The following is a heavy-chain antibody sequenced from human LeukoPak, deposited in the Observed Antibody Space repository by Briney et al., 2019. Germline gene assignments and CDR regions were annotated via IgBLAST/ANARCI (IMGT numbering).Heavy chain of an antibody. D-gene: IGHD6-13*01. CDR2: ISSSSSYI. Sequence: GGSLRLSCAASGFTFSSYSMNWVRQAPGRGLEWVSSISSSSSYIYYADSVKGRFTISRDNAKNSLYLQMNSLRAEDTAVYYCARDSSSWYEGTWGFDPWGQGTLVTVSS. J-gene: IGHJ5*02. V-gene: IGHV3-21*01. CDR1: GFTFSSYS. CDR3: ARDSSSWYEGTWGFDP.